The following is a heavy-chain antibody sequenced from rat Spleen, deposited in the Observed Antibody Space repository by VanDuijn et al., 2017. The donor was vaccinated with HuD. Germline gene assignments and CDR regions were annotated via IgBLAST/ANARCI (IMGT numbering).Heavy chain of an antibody. CDR3: AKGTGDY. V-gene: IGHV5-19*01. CDR2: ISLSGGST. CDR1: GFTFSNYG. J-gene: IGHJ2*01. D-gene: IGHD5-1*01. Sequence: EVQLVESGGGLVQPGRSLKLSCAASGFTFSNYGMHWIRQAPTKGLEWFASISLSGGSTYYGDSVKGRFTISRDNAKNTLYLQMNSLRAEDTATYCCAKGTGDYWGQGVMVTVSS.